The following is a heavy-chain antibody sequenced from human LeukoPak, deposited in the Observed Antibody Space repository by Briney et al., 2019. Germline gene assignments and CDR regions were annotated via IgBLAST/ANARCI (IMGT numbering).Heavy chain of an antibody. CDR2: IYYSGST. CDR3: ARDHRYYDSSGRRTYYMDV. V-gene: IGHV4-59*12. D-gene: IGHD3-22*01. CDR1: GGSISSYY. J-gene: IGHJ6*03. Sequence: SETLSLTCTVSGGSISSYYWSWIRQPPGKGLEWIGYIYYSGSTNYNPSLKSRVTISVDTSKNQFSLKLTSVTAADTAVYYCARDHRYYDSSGRRTYYMDVWGKGTTVTVSS.